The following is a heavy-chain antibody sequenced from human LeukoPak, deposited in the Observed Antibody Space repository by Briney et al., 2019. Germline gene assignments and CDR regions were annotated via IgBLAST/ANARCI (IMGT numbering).Heavy chain of an antibody. D-gene: IGHD5-18*01. CDR1: GYTFTGYY. CDR3: ARDSGYSYGTRAANWFDP. Sequence: GASVKVSCKASGYTFTGYYMHWVRQAPGQGLEWMGWINPNSGGTNYAQKFQGRVTMTRDTSISTAYMELSRLRSDDTAVYYCARDSGYSYGTRAANWFDPWGQGTLVTVSS. J-gene: IGHJ5*02. CDR2: INPNSGGT. V-gene: IGHV1-2*02.